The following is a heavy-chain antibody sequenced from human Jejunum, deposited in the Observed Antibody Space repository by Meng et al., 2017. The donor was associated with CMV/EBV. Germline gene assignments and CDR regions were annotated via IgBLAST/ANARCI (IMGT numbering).Heavy chain of an antibody. CDR3: ASQTTRAYEFRATTLDI. Sequence: GTFSNHAINWVRQAHGQGVEWMGGIVPILGLADYAQKFHGIVTITADKSTSTAYLELSSLKSEDSAVYFCASQTTRAYEFRATTLDIWGQGTLVTVSS. D-gene: IGHD3-3*01. CDR1: GTFSNHA. CDR2: IVPILGLA. J-gene: IGHJ4*02. V-gene: IGHV1-69*10.